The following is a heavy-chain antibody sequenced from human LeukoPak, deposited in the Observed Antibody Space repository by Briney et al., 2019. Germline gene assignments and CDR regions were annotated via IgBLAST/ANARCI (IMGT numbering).Heavy chain of an antibody. V-gene: IGHV3-23*01. CDR2: IGGAGGDI. J-gene: IGHJ4*02. CDR3: AKYAPPTTALTRFFDD. D-gene: IGHD4-17*01. Sequence: GGSLRLSCAASGFIFNNYAMVWVRQTPGKGLEWVSVIGGAGGDIHYADSVKDRFSISRDNSKNTLYLQMNSLRAEDTAAYYCAKYAPPTTALTRFFDDWGQGTLVTVSS. CDR1: GFIFNNYA.